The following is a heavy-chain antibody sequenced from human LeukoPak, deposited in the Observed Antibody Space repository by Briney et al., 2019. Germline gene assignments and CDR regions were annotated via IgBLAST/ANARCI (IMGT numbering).Heavy chain of an antibody. CDR3: ARGDYYDSSGYRDY. Sequence: ASVKVSCKASGYTFTSYGISWGRQAPGQGLEWMGWISAYNGNTNYAQKLQGRVTMTTDTSTSTAYMELRSLRSDDTAVYYCARGDYYDSSGYRDYWGQGTLVTVSS. D-gene: IGHD3-22*01. CDR1: GYTFTSYG. J-gene: IGHJ4*02. V-gene: IGHV1-18*01. CDR2: ISAYNGNT.